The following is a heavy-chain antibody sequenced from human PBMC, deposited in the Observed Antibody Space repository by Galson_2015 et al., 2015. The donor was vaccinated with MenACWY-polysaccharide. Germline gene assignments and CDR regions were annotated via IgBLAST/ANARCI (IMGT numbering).Heavy chain of an antibody. V-gene: IGHV1-18*01. CDR3: ARYYCSISNCQPDYWYFDL. D-gene: IGHD2-2*01. CDR2: ISAYNGNT. J-gene: IGHJ2*01. Sequence: SVKVSCKASGYTLSTYGFTWVRQAPGQGLEWMAWISAYNGNTHYAQKFLGRVTLTTDTSTTTAYMELRSLRSDDTAVYYCARYYCSISNCQPDYWYFDLWGRGTLVTVSS. CDR1: GYTLSTYG.